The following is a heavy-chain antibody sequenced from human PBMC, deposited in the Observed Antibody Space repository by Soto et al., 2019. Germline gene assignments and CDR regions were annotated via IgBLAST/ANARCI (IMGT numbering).Heavy chain of an antibody. Sequence: GSLALSCAASGFTFSSYAMSWDRQAPGKGLEWVSAISGSGGSTYYADSVKGRFTISRDNSKNTLYLQMNSLRAEDTAVYYCAKTPMTPVTPFFWGQGTLVTVSS. J-gene: IGHJ4*02. D-gene: IGHD4-17*01. CDR3: AKTPMTPVTPFF. CDR1: GFTFSSYA. V-gene: IGHV3-23*01. CDR2: ISGSGGST.